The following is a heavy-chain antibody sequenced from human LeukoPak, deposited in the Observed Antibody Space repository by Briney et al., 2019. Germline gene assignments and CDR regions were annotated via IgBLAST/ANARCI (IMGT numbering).Heavy chain of an antibody. D-gene: IGHD2-8*01. CDR2: ISSSGSTI. CDR1: GFTFSDYY. CDR3: ASLRMLYDYYYYYMDV. J-gene: IGHJ6*03. V-gene: IGHV3-11*04. Sequence: GGSLRLSCAASGFTFSDYYMSWIRQAPGKGLEWVSYISSSGSTIYYADSVKGRFTISRDNAKNSLYLQMNSLRAEDTAVYYCASLRMLYDYYYYYMDVWGKGTTVTVSS.